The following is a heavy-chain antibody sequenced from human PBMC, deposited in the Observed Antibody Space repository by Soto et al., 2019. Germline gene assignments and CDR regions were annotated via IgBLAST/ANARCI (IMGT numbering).Heavy chain of an antibody. CDR3: ATSNGYYYDSSGFPAIWYFDL. Sequence: SVKVSCKASGGTFSSYAISWVRQAPGQGLEWMGGIIPIFGTANYAQKFQGRVTITADESTSTAYMELSSLRSEDTAVYYCATSNGYYYDSSGFPAIWYFDLWGRGTLVTVSS. J-gene: IGHJ2*01. CDR1: GGTFSSYA. CDR2: IIPIFGTA. D-gene: IGHD3-22*01. V-gene: IGHV1-69*13.